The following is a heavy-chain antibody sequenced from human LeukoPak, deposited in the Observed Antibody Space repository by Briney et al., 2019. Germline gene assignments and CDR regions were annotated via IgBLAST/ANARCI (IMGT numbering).Heavy chain of an antibody. CDR3: ARWPIAAAVGFDP. D-gene: IGHD6-13*01. Sequence: SETLSLTCTVSGDSISNYYWSWIRQPPEKGLEWLGYIYYGGSTNYNPSLKSRVTISVDTSKNQFSLKLSSVTAADTAVYYCARWPIAAAVGFDPWGQGTLVTVSS. CDR2: IYYGGST. CDR1: GDSISNYY. J-gene: IGHJ5*02. V-gene: IGHV4-59*08.